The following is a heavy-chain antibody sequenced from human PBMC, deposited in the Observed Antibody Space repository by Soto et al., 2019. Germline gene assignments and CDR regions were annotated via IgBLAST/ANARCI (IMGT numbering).Heavy chain of an antibody. Sequence: QVQLQESGPGLVKPSETLSLTCTVSGGSISSYYWSWIRQPPGKGLEWIGYIYYSGSTNYNPSLKSRVTISVDTSKNQFSLKLSSVPAADTAVYYCARRYGGHFDYWGQGTLVTVSS. CDR2: IYYSGST. CDR3: ARRYGGHFDY. J-gene: IGHJ4*02. CDR1: GGSISSYY. V-gene: IGHV4-59*01. D-gene: IGHD3-16*01.